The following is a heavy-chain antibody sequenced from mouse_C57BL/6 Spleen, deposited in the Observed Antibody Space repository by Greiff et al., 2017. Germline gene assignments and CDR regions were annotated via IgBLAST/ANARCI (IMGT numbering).Heavy chain of an antibody. J-gene: IGHJ4*01. D-gene: IGHD1-1*01. V-gene: IGHV1-61*01. Sequence: QVQLQQPGAELVRPGSSVKLSCKASGYTFTSYWMDWVKQRPGQGLEWNGNIYPSDSETHYNQKFKDKATLTVDKSSSTAYMQLSSLTSEDSAVYYCARSTTVVATSAMDYWGQGTSVTVSS. CDR1: GYTFTSYW. CDR2: IYPSDSET. CDR3: ARSTTVVATSAMDY.